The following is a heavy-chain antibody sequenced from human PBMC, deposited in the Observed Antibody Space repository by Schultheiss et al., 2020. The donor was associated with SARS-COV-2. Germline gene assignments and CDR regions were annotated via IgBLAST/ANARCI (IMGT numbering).Heavy chain of an antibody. Sequence: TLSLTCTVSGGSISSYYWSWIRQPPGKALEWLALIYWDDDKRYSPSLKSRLTITKDTSKNQVVLTMTNMDPVDTATYYCARTEGGGDAFDIWGQGTMVTVSS. D-gene: IGHD1-26*01. CDR2: IYWDDDK. CDR3: ARTEGGGDAFDI. CDR1: GGSISSYYW. V-gene: IGHV2-5*08. J-gene: IGHJ3*02.